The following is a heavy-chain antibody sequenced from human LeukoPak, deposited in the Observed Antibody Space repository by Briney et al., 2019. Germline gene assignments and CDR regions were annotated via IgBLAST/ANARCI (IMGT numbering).Heavy chain of an antibody. CDR1: GGSISSSSYY. Sequence: SETLSLTCTVSGGSISSSSYYWGWIRQPPGKGLEWIGSIYYSGSTYYNPSLKSRVTISVDTSKNQFSLKLSSVTAADTAVYYCARDAQVSSSWYPMGWFDPWGQGTLVTVSS. J-gene: IGHJ5*02. D-gene: IGHD6-13*01. V-gene: IGHV4-39*07. CDR3: ARDAQVSSSWYPMGWFDP. CDR2: IYYSGST.